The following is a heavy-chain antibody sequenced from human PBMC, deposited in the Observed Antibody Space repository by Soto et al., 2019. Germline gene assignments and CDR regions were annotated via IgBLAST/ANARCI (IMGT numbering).Heavy chain of an antibody. D-gene: IGHD3-3*01. CDR3: ARETYYDFWSGSGNDY. CDR1: GDSVSSNSAA. Sequence: SQTLSLTFAISGDSVSSNSAAWDWIRQSPSRGLEWLGRTYYRSKWYNDYAVSVKSRITINPDTSKNQFSLQLNSVTPEDTAVYYCARETYYDFWSGSGNDYWGQGTLVTVSS. V-gene: IGHV6-1*01. CDR2: TYYRSKWYN. J-gene: IGHJ4*02.